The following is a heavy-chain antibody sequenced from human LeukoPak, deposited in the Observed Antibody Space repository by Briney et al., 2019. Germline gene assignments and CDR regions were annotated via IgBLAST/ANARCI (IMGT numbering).Heavy chain of an antibody. J-gene: IGHJ4*02. CDR2: ISGTGGST. CDR1: GFTFSSYA. V-gene: IGHV3-23*01. Sequence: HSGGSLRLSCAASGFTFSSYAMSWVRQAPGKGLEWVSAISGTGGSTYYADSVKGRFTISRDNSKNTLYLQMNSLRAEDTAVYYCAKDTDFDYARIEHFDYWGQGTLVTVSS. CDR3: AKDTDFDYARIEHFDY. D-gene: IGHD4-17*01.